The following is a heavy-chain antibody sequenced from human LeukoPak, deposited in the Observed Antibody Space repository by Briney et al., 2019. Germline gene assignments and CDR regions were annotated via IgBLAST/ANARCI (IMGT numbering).Heavy chain of an antibody. D-gene: IGHD2/OR15-2a*01. J-gene: IGHJ4*02. CDR2: INSDGTTT. CDR3: ARGTALQDY. V-gene: IGHV3-74*01. CDR1: GFTFSPYW. Sequence: AGGSLRLSCATSGFTFSPYWMHWVRQAPGKGLVWVSHINSDGTTTNYADSVKGRFTISRDNAQNTLYLQMNSLRAEDTAVYYCARGTALQDYWGQGTLATVSS.